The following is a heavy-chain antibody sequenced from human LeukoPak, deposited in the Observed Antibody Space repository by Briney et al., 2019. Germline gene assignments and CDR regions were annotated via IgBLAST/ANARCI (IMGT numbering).Heavy chain of an antibody. Sequence: ASVKVSCKTSGYSENFYGITWVRQAPGQGLEWVGAIKPSGGTTSYAQKFQGRVTMTRDMSTSTVYMELSSLRSEDTAVYYCARGPYSSGWISIDYWGQGTLVTVSS. J-gene: IGHJ4*02. D-gene: IGHD6-19*01. V-gene: IGHV1-46*02. CDR1: GYSENFYG. CDR3: ARGPYSSGWISIDY. CDR2: IKPSGGTT.